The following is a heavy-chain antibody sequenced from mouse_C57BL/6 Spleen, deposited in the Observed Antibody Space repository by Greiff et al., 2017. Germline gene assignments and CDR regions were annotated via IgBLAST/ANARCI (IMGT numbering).Heavy chain of an antibody. Sequence: EVQLVESGPGLVKPSQSLSLTCSVTGYSITSGYYWNWIRQFPGNKLEWMGYISYDGSNNYNPSLKNRISITRDTSKNQFFLKLNSVTTEDTATYYCARRETGRFAYWGQGTLVTVSA. D-gene: IGHD4-1*01. CDR3: ARRETGRFAY. CDR2: ISYDGSN. V-gene: IGHV3-6*01. CDR1: GYSITSGYY. J-gene: IGHJ3*01.